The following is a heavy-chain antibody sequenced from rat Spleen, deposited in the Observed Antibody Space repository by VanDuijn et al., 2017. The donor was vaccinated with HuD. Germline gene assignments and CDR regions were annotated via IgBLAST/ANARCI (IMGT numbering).Heavy chain of an antibody. CDR2: ISYDGSDT. D-gene: IGHD1-6*01. J-gene: IGHJ2*01. CDR3: AKDMGVYYENYGFDY. CDR1: GFTFSDYG. Sequence: EVQLVESGGGLVQPGRSLKLSCAASGFTFSDYGMAWVRQAPTKGLEWVATISYDGSDTYYRDSVKGRFTISRDNAKNTLYLQMDSLRSEDTATYYCAKDMGVYYENYGFDYWGQGVMVTVSS. V-gene: IGHV5-29*01.